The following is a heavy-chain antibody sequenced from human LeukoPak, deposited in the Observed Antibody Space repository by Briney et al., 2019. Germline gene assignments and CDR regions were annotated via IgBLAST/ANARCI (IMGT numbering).Heavy chain of an antibody. CDR2: ISLAGQT. CDR1: GGSISNTNW. J-gene: IGHJ4*02. CDR3: ARESATFCPFSY. V-gene: IGHV4-4*02. Sequence: SETLSLTCDVSGGSISNTNWCSLVRQPPGQRLELIGEISLAGQTQYNPSLNGGVTMSLYESSKQRALKLTSVTAADTAIYYCARESATFCPFSYWGQGALVIVPS.